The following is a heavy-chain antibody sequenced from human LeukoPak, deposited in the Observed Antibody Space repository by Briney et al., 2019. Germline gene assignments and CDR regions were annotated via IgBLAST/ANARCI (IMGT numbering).Heavy chain of an antibody. V-gene: IGHV3-30*18. CDR1: GFTFSSYG. CDR3: AKDFVSYYDILTGYLDY. Sequence: GGSLRLSCAASGFTFSSYGMHWVRQAPGKGLEWAAVISYDGSNKYYADSVKGRFTISRDNSKNTLYLQMNSLRAEDTAVYYCAKDFVSYYDILTGYLDYWGQGTLVTVSS. J-gene: IGHJ4*02. D-gene: IGHD3-9*01. CDR2: ISYDGSNK.